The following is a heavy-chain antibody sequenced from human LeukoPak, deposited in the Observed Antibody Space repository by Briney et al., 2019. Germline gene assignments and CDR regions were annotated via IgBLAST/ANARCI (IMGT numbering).Heavy chain of an antibody. Sequence: PGGSLRLSCTASGFSFSTYAMHWVRQAPGEGLEYISAITANGGSTYHANSVKGRFAISRDNSKNTLYLQMDSLRPEDMAVYFCARDLSKTTVTTVDLWGQGTLVTVSS. CDR2: ITANGGST. CDR1: GFSFSTYA. J-gene: IGHJ5*02. D-gene: IGHD4-17*01. CDR3: ARDLSKTTVTTVDL. V-gene: IGHV3-64*01.